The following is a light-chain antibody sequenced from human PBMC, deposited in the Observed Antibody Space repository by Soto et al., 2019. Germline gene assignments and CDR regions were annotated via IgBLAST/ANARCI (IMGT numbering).Light chain of an antibody. CDR2: LEGSGSY. CDR3: ETWDSNTRV. V-gene: IGLV4-60*02. CDR1: SGHSSYI. J-gene: IGLJ3*02. Sequence: QPVLTQSSSASASLGSSVKLNCTLSSGHSSYIIAWHQQQPGKAPRYLMNLEGSGSYNKGSGVPDRFSGSSSGADRYLTISNLQFEDEADYYCETWDSNTRVFGGGTKLTVL.